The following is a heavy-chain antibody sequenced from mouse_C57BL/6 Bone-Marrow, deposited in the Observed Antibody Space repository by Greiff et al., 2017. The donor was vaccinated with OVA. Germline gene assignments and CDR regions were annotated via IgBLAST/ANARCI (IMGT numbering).Heavy chain of an antibody. CDR3: AKKGGYYDYDDYAMDY. Sequence: VQGVESGPGLVQPSQSLSITCTVSGFSLTSYGVHWVRQSPGKGLEWLGVIWRGGSTDYNAAFMSRLSITKDNSKSQVFFKMNSLQADDTAIYYCAKKGGYYDYDDYAMDYWGQGTSVTVSS. V-gene: IGHV2-5*01. D-gene: IGHD2-4*01. J-gene: IGHJ4*01. CDR2: IWRGGST. CDR1: GFSLTSYG.